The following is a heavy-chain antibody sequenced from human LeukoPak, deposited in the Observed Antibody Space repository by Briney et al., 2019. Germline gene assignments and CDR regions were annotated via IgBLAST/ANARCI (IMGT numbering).Heavy chain of an antibody. D-gene: IGHD3-16*01. V-gene: IGHV1-69*13. CDR1: GGTFSSYA. CDR2: IIPIFGTA. CDR3: ARDRLGLVNYYHYMDV. J-gene: IGHJ6*03. Sequence: GASVKVSCKASGGTFSSYAISWVRQAPGQGLEWVGGIIPIFGTANYAQKFQGRVTITADESTSTAYMELSSLRSEDTAVYYCARDRLGLVNYYHYMDVWGKGTTVTVSS.